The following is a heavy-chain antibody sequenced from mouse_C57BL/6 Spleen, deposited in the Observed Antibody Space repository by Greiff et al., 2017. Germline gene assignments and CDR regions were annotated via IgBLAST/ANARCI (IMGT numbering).Heavy chain of an antibody. Sequence: EVQVVESGPGLVKPSQSLSLTCSVTGYSITSGYYWNWIRQFPGNKLEWMGYISYDGSNNYNPSLKNRISITRDTSKNQFFLKLNSVTTEDTATYDCARDGGLRDAMDYWGQGTSVTVSS. D-gene: IGHD3-1*01. CDR1: GYSITSGYY. CDR2: ISYDGSN. J-gene: IGHJ4*01. V-gene: IGHV3-6*01. CDR3: ARDGGLRDAMDY.